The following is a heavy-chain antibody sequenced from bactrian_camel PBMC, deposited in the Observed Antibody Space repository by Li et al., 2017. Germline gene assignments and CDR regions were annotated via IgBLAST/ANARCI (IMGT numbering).Heavy chain of an antibody. V-gene: IGHV3-2*01. J-gene: IGHJ6*01. D-gene: IGHD6*01. CDR1: GFTFRTYS. CDR2: DGSVVT. CDR3: AAVRYGGSWYPLCRARSADFGY. Sequence: HVQLVESGGGSAQPGGSLRLTCVASGFTFRTYSVSWVRQAPGGGLEWVSTDGSVVTYADSVKGRFTVSRDDAKNTVYLQMNSLKPEDTAMYYCAAVRYGGSWYPLCRARSADFGYWGQGTQVTVS.